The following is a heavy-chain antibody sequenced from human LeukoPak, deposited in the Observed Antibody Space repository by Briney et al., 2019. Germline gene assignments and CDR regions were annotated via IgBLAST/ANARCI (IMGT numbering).Heavy chain of an antibody. D-gene: IGHD2-21*01. CDR2: IYYSGST. J-gene: IGHJ6*02. CDR1: GGSISSYY. CDR3: AREIALASGNSYYYYGMDA. Sequence: SETLSLTCTVSGGSISSYYWSWIRQPPGKGLEWIGYIYYSGSTNYNPSLKSRVTISVDTSKNQFSLKLSSVTAADTAVYYCAREIALASGNSYYYYGMDAWGQGTTVTVSS. V-gene: IGHV4-59*01.